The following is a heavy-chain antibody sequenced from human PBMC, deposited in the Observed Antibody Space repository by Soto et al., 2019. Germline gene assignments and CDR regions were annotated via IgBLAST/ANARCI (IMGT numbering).Heavy chain of an antibody. CDR2: ISGSGGST. D-gene: IGHD3-22*01. V-gene: IGHV3-23*01. Sequence: PGGSLRLSCAASGFTFSSYAMSWVRQAPGKGLEWVSAISGSGGSTYYADSGQGRFTISRGNSKDTLYLQMNSLRAEDTAVYYSAKELTYYYDSSGYSVNWGQGT. CDR3: AKELTYYYDSSGYSVN. J-gene: IGHJ4*02. CDR1: GFTFSSYA.